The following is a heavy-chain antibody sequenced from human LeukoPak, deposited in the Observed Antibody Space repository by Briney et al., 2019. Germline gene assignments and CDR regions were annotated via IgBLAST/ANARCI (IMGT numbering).Heavy chain of an antibody. D-gene: IGHD4-17*01. CDR3: TRDESGTVTNFRFDY. CDR2: IHEDGSQK. Sequence: PGGSLRLSCAASGFTFSTYLMSWVRQALGKGLEWVANIHEDGSQKMYVDSVKGRFTISRDNAKNSLYLQMNSLRAEDTAVYYCTRDESGTVTNFRFDYWGQGTLVTVSS. J-gene: IGHJ4*02. V-gene: IGHV3-7*01. CDR1: GFTFSTYL.